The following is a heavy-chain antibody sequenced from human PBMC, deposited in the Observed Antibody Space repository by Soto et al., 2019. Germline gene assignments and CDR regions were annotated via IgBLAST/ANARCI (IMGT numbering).Heavy chain of an antibody. CDR1: GFTFGDYA. CDR3: TRDPSMAETKYYYYGMDV. Sequence: GGSLRLSCTASGFTFGDYAMSWVRQAPGKGLEWVGFIRNKVYGGTTEYAASVKGRFTISRDDSKSIAYLQMNSLKTEDTAVYYCTRDPSMAETKYYYYGMDVWGQGTTLTVSS. J-gene: IGHJ6*02. D-gene: IGHD6-19*01. CDR2: IRNKVYGGTT. V-gene: IGHV3-49*04.